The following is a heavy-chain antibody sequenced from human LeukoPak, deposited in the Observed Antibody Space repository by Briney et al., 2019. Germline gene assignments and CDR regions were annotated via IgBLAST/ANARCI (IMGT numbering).Heavy chain of an antibody. CDR3: ARSYYDSSGSPFDY. Sequence: GGSLRLSCAASGFTFSSYWMSWVRQAPGKGLEWMANIKQDGSEKYYVDSVKGRFTISRDNAKNSLYLQMNSLRAEDTAVYYCARSYYDSSGSPFDYWGQGTLVTVSS. D-gene: IGHD3-22*01. CDR1: GFTFSSYW. J-gene: IGHJ4*02. CDR2: IKQDGSEK. V-gene: IGHV3-7*01.